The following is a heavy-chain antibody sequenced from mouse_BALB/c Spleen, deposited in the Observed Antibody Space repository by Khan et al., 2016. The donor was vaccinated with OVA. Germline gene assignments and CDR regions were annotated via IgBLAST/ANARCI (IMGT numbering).Heavy chain of an antibody. J-gene: IGHJ4*01. CDR3: TRPPHFSYVLVY. V-gene: IGHV9-3-1*01. Sequence: QIQLVQSGPELKKPGETVKISCKASGYTFTNYGMNWVKQAPGKALKWMGWISTYTGEPTYADDFKGRFAFSLETSASTAYLQLNNLKNEDTATXFCTRPPHFSYVLVYWGQGTSVTVSS. CDR1: GYTFTNYG. CDR2: ISTYTGEP.